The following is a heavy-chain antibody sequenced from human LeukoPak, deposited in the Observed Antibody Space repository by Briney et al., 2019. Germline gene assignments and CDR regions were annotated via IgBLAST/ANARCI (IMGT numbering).Heavy chain of an antibody. CDR1: GFTVSSNY. J-gene: IGHJ4*02. V-gene: IGHV3-66*01. D-gene: IGHD6-19*01. Sequence: GGSLRLSCAASGFTVSSNYMSWVRQAPGKGLEWVSVIYSGGSTYYADSVKGRFTISRDNSKNTLYLQMNSLRVEDTAVYYCARAPSGWNFDCWGQGTLVTVSS. CDR3: ARAPSGWNFDC. CDR2: IYSGGST.